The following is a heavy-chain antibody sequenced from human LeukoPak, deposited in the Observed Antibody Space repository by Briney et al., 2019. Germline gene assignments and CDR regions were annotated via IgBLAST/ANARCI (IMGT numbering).Heavy chain of an antibody. V-gene: IGHV3-74*01. CDR1: GFTFSSYW. Sequence: GGSLRLSCAASGFTFSSYWMHWVRQAPGKGLVWVSRINSDGSSTSYVDSVKGRFTISRDNAKNALYLQMNSLRAEDTAVYYCARDRGLYGMDVWGKGTTVTVSS. CDR2: INSDGSST. CDR3: ARDRGLYGMDV. J-gene: IGHJ6*04.